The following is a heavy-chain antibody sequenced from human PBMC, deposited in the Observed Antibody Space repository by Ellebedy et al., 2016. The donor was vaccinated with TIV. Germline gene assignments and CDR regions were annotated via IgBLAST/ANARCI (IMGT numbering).Heavy chain of an antibody. D-gene: IGHD2-2*01. V-gene: IGHV1-18*01. Sequence: AASVKVSCKATGYTFDNYGISWVRQAPGQGLDWMGWISAYNNNTTYAQKLQDRVTLTTDTYTSKAYMELRSLRSDDTAVYYCGRVGKYCSSFSCYEDSWGQGTLVTVSS. CDR1: GYTFDNYG. J-gene: IGHJ4*02. CDR2: ISAYNNNT. CDR3: GRVGKYCSSFSCYEDS.